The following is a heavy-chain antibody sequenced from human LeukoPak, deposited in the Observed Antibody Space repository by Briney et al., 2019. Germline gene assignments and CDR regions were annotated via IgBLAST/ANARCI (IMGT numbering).Heavy chain of an antibody. J-gene: IGHJ3*01. CDR3: SRDGGEGGNSAFDV. CDR2: IRRGANSYTT. V-gene: IGHV3-72*01. D-gene: IGHD3-16*01. CDR1: GFTFSDYI. Sequence: GGSLRLSCAASGFTFSDYILDWVRQAPGKGLEWVGRIRRGANSYTTEYAASVKGRFTISRDDSKNSLYLHMNSLKTEDTAVYHCSRDGGEGGNSAFDVWGQGTMVTVSS.